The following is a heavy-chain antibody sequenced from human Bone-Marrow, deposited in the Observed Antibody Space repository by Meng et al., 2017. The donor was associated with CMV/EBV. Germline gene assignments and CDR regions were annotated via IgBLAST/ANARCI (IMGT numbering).Heavy chain of an antibody. J-gene: IGHJ6*02. V-gene: IGHV1-46*01. CDR3: ARSLPGPKVEVVPAAKSTYYYYYGMDV. CDR1: GYTFTSYY. CDR2: INPSGGST. D-gene: IGHD2-2*01. Sequence: ASVKVSCKASGYTFTSYYMHWVRQAPGQGLEWMGIINPSGGSTSYAQKFQDRVTLTRDTSTSTVYMELSSLRSEDMAVFYCARSLPGPKVEVVPAAKSTYYYYYGMDVWGQGTTVTVSS.